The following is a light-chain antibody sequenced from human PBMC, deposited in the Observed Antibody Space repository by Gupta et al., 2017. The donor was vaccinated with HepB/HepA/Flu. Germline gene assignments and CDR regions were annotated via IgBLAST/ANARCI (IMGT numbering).Light chain of an antibody. Sequence: QTLLTQEPSLTVSPGGPVTLTCVSRTEQVPIGIPPNWFPQNPVHAPRTLIYRTSNKHPWTPARCSGSLLGGKAALTLSVGQPEDEAEYYCGLCYDEIWVFGGGTKLTVL. J-gene: IGLJ3*02. CDR3: GLCYDEIWV. V-gene: IGLV7-43*01. CDR2: RTS. CDR1: TEQVPIGIP.